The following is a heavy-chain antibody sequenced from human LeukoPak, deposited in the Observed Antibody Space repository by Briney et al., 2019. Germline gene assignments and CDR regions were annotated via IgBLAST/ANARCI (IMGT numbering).Heavy chain of an antibody. CDR3: AKAHSQWELQFDY. CDR2: ISWDGGST. V-gene: IGHV3-43D*03. CDR1: GFTFDDYA. D-gene: IGHD1-26*01. J-gene: IGHJ4*02. Sequence: GGSLRLSCAASGFTFDDYAMHWVRQAPGKGLKWITLISWDGGSTYYADSVKGRFTISRDTSKNSLYLQMNSLRAEDTALYYCAKAHSQWELQFDYWGQGTLVTVSS.